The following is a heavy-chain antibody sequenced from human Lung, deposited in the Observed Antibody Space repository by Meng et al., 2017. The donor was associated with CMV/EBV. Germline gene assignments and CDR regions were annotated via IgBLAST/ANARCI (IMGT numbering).Heavy chain of an antibody. Sequence: VQLQESGPGLVKPSQTVSLSFAVSGDSITTSDYLWNWIRKPPGRGLEWVGDIYGTGFTSYNPSLKSRITISLDPSKNQVSLHLNSVTAADTAVYYCARVIGTTDRFDSWGQGTLVTVSS. D-gene: IGHD4-17*01. CDR1: GDSITTSDYL. CDR2: IYGTGFT. V-gene: IGHV4-30-4*01. CDR3: ARVIGTTDRFDS. J-gene: IGHJ4*02.